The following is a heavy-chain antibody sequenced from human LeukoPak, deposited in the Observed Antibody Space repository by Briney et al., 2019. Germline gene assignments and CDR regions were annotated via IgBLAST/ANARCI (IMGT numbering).Heavy chain of an antibody. D-gene: IGHD2-2*01. CDR3: ARDEEGYCSSTSCGSFDY. CDR1: GFTFSSYS. Sequence: GGSLRLSCAASGFTFSSYSMNWARQAPGKGLEWVSYISSSSSTIYYADSVKGRFTISRDNAKNSLYLQMNSLRAEDTAVYYCARDEEGYCSSTSCGSFDYWGQGTLVTVSS. CDR2: ISSSSSTI. V-gene: IGHV3-48*01. J-gene: IGHJ4*02.